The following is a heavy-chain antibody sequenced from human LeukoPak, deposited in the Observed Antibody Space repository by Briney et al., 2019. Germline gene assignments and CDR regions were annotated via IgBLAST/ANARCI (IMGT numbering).Heavy chain of an antibody. CDR2: ISGSGGGT. Sequence: GGSLRLSCAASGFTFSGYVMSWVCEGPGAGLGWVSAISGSGGGTYYTDSVRGRFTISRDTSQNSLYLQMISLRAEDTAVYYCAKGLLAGVSYDAFDIWGQGTMVTVSS. V-gene: IGHV3-23*01. D-gene: IGHD2-8*01. J-gene: IGHJ3*02. CDR3: AKGLLAGVSYDAFDI. CDR1: GFTFSGYV.